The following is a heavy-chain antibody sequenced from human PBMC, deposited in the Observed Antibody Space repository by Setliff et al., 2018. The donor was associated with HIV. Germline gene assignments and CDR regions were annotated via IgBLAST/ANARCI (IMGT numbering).Heavy chain of an antibody. V-gene: IGHV3-30*02. J-gene: IGHJ4*02. CDR3: AKIQNPQGYYYDSSGYYPHPGSPDY. CDR1: GFTFSSYG. D-gene: IGHD3-22*01. CDR2: IRYDGSNK. Sequence: GESLKISCAASGFTFSSYGMHWVRQAPGKGLGWVAFIRYDGSNKYYADSVKGRFTISRDNSKNTLYLQMNSLRAEDTAVYYCAKIQNPQGYYYDSSGYYPHPGSPDYWGQGTLVTVSS.